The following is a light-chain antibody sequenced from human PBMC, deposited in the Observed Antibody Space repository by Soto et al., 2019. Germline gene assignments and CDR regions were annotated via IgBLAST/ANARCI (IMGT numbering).Light chain of an antibody. Sequence: VLTQTPLSSPVTLGQPASISCRSSQSLVHSDGNTYLSWLQQRPGQPPRLLIYKISNRFAGVTDRLTGGEAGTDFTLKISSLEADDVEVYYCMQPTHFPCTFGQRTTVDIK. J-gene: IGKJ1*01. V-gene: IGKV2-24*01. CDR3: MQPTHFPCT. CDR1: QSLVHSDGNTY. CDR2: KIS.